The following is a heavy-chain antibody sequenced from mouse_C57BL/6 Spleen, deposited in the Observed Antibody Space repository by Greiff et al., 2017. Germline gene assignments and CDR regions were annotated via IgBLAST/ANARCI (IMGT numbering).Heavy chain of an antibody. CDR2: ISSGSSTI. CDR3: ARQAFYYYGSSYYYFDY. CDR1: GFTFSDYG. V-gene: IGHV5-17*01. J-gene: IGHJ2*01. D-gene: IGHD1-1*01. Sequence: EVQGVESGGGLVKPGGSLKLSCAASGFTFSDYGMHWVRQAPEKGLEWVAYISSGSSTIYYADTVKGRFTISRDNAKNTLFLQMTSLRSEDTAMYYCARQAFYYYGSSYYYFDYWGQGTTLTVSS.